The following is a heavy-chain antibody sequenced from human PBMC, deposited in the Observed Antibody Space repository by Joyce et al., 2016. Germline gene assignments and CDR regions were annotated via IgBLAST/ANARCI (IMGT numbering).Heavy chain of an antibody. CDR2: ISYDGIYK. D-gene: IGHD6-25*01. CDR3: AKILTATYSSGWFLDY. J-gene: IGHJ4*02. V-gene: IGHV3-30*18. Sequence: QVQLVESGGGVVQPGRSLRLSCAASGHTLSHYGVHWVRQAPGKGLEWVSVISYDGIYKYEADAVEGRFTISRDKSKNTVFLEMNSLRTEDTAVYYCAKILTATYSSGWFLDYWGQGTLVTVSS. CDR1: GHTLSHYG.